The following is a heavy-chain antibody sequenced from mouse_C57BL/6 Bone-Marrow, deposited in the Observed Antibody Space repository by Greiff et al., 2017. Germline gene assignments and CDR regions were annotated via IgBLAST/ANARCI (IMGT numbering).Heavy chain of an antibody. Sequence: DVHLVESGGGLVQPGGSMKLSCAASGFTFSDAWMDWVRQSPEKGLEWVAEIRNKANNHATYYAESVKGRFTISRDDSKSSVYLQMNSLRAEDTGIYYCTTAQATGYAMDYWGQGTSVTVSS. CDR1: GFTFSDAW. J-gene: IGHJ4*01. D-gene: IGHD3-2*02. V-gene: IGHV6-6*01. CDR3: TTAQATGYAMDY. CDR2: IRNKANNHAT.